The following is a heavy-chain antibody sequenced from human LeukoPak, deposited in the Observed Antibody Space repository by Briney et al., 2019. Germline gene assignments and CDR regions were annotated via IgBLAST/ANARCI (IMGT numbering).Heavy chain of an antibody. Sequence: SETLSLTCTVSGGSISSYYWSWIRQPPGKGLEWIGYIYYSGSTNYNPSLKSRVTISVDTSKNQFSLKLSSVTAADTAVYYCARLYDFWSGYYHPSSVDYWGLGTLVTVSS. V-gene: IGHV4-59*01. J-gene: IGHJ4*02. CDR3: ARLYDFWSGYYHPSSVDY. CDR1: GGSISSYY. D-gene: IGHD3-3*01. CDR2: IYYSGST.